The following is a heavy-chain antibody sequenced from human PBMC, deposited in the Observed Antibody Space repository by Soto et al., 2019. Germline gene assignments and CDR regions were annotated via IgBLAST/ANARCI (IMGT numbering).Heavy chain of an antibody. Sequence: GSLRLSCAASGFTFSSYSMNWVRHAPGKVLEWVSSISSSSSYIYYADSVKGRFTISRDNAKNSLYLQMNSLRAEDTAVYYCARDGAAAAGTSGGFDYWGQGTLVTVSS. V-gene: IGHV3-21*01. CDR2: ISSSSSYI. D-gene: IGHD6-13*01. CDR1: GFTFSSYS. CDR3: ARDGAAAAGTSGGFDY. J-gene: IGHJ4*02.